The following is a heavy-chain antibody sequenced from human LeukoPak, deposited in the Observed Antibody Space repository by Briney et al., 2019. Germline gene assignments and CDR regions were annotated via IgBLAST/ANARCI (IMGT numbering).Heavy chain of an antibody. Sequence: PSETLSLTCTVSGGSISSYYWSWIRQPPGKGLEWIGYIYYSGSTNYNPSLKSRVTISVDTSKNQFSLKLSSVTAADTAVYYCARVPYYYDSSGYPNNWFDPWGQGTLVTVSS. J-gene: IGHJ5*02. CDR3: ARVPYYYDSSGYPNNWFDP. CDR2: IYYSGST. D-gene: IGHD3-22*01. V-gene: IGHV4-59*01. CDR1: GGSISSYY.